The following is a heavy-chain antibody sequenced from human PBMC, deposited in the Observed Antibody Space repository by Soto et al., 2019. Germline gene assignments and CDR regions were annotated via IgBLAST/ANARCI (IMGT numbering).Heavy chain of an antibody. Sequence: GASVKVSCKASGYTFTGYYMHWVRQAPGQGLEWMGWINPNSGGTNYAQKFQGWVTMTRDTSISTAYMELSRLRSDDTAVYYCARGPGPDIVFGKGHNWFDPWGQGTLVTVSS. D-gene: IGHD2-15*01. V-gene: IGHV1-2*04. CDR1: GYTFTGYY. CDR3: ARGPGPDIVFGKGHNWFDP. CDR2: INPNSGGT. J-gene: IGHJ5*02.